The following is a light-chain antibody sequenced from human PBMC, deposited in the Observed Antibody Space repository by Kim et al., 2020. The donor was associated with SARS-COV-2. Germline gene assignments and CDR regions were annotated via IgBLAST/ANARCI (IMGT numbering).Light chain of an antibody. CDR3: SSYVSDSTYV. CDR2: DVA. Sequence: FNFVSWYQQYPDKAPKLMIYDVAKRPSGISNRFSGSKSGNTASLTVSGLQAEDEADYYCSSYVSDSTYVFGSGTKVTVL. V-gene: IGLV2-14*03. J-gene: IGLJ1*01. CDR1: FNF.